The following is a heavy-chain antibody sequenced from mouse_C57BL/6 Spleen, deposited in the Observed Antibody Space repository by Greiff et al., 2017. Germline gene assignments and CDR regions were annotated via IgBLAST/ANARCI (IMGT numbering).Heavy chain of an antibody. CDR3: ARWGSGYVGENAMDY. V-gene: IGHV1-69*01. CDR1: GYTFTSYW. CDR2: IDPSDSYT. J-gene: IGHJ4*01. D-gene: IGHD3-2*02. Sequence: VQLQQPGAELVMPGASVKLSCKASGYTFTSYWMHWVKQRPGQGLEWIGEIDPSDSYTNYNQKFKGKSTLTVDKSSSTAYMQLSSLTSEDSAVYYCARWGSGYVGENAMDYWGQGTSVTVSS.